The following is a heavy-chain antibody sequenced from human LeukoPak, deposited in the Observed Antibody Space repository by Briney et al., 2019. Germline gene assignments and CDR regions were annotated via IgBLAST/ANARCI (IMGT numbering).Heavy chain of an antibody. Sequence: GASVKVSCKASGYTFTNFDINWVRQAPGQGLEWMGWMNPVSGNAGSAQKFQGRVTLTRDTSITTAYMELTSLRSDDTVFYYCARAPMGAAPLYWGQGTLVTVSS. CDR2: MNPVSGNA. CDR1: GYTFTNFD. CDR3: ARAPMGAAPLY. J-gene: IGHJ4*02. D-gene: IGHD6-6*01. V-gene: IGHV1-8*01.